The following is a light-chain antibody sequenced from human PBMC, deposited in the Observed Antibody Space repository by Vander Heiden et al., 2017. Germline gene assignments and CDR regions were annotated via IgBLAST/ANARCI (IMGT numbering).Light chain of an antibody. V-gene: IGLV4-69*01. CDR2: LNSDGSH. J-gene: IGLJ3*02. Sequence: QLVLTQPPSASASLGASVKLTCTLSSGHSSYAIAWHQQQPEKGPRYLMKLNSDGSHNKGDGIPDRFSGSSSGAERYLTISSLQSEDAADYYCQTWGTGIRVFGGGTKLTVL. CDR1: SGHSSYA. CDR3: QTWGTGIRV.